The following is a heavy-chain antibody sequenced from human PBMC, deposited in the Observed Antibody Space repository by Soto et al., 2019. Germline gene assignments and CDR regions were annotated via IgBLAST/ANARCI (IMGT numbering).Heavy chain of an antibody. D-gene: IGHD5-18*01. J-gene: IGHJ5*02. V-gene: IGHV1-8*02. Sequence: ASVKVSCRASGYTFTNNDVSWVRQATGQGLEWMGWMNPGSGDTGYAQKFQGRVTMTRDISIATAYMELNSLTSEDTAIYYCARMESFGSLNWFDPWGQGTLVTVSS. CDR1: GYTFTNND. CDR2: MNPGSGDT. CDR3: ARMESFGSLNWFDP.